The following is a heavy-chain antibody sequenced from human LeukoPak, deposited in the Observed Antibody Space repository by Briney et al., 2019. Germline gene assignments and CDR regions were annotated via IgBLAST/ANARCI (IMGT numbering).Heavy chain of an antibody. D-gene: IGHD6-6*01. Sequence: GASVKVSCKASGYTFTSYGISWVRQAPGQGLEWMGWINPNSGGTNYAQKFQGRVTMTRDTSISTAYMELSRLRSDDTAVYYCARVIAVRGMDVWGKGTTVTVSS. CDR2: INPNSGGT. CDR1: GYTFTSYG. J-gene: IGHJ6*04. CDR3: ARVIAVRGMDV. V-gene: IGHV1-2*02.